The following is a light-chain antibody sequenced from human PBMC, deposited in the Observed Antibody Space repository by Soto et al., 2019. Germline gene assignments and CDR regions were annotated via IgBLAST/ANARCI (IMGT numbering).Light chain of an antibody. CDR2: EVN. V-gene: IGLV2-8*01. CDR3: GSYAGINNFV. CDR1: SSDVGGYDF. J-gene: IGLJ2*01. Sequence: QSALTQPPSASGSPGQSVTISCTGTSSDVGGYDFVSWYQQHPGKAPKLMIYEVNKWPSGVPDRFSGSKSGNTASLTVSGLQAEDEADYYCGSYAGINNFVFGGGTKVTVL.